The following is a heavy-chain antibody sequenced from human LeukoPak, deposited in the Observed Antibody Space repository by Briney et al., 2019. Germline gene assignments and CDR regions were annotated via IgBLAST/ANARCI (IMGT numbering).Heavy chain of an antibody. V-gene: IGHV1-8*01. CDR1: GYTFTSYD. CDR3: ARGRLLWFGEPEYGMDV. D-gene: IGHD3-10*01. CDR2: MNPNSGNT. Sequence: ASVKVSCKASGYTFTSYDINWVRQATGQGLEWMGWMNPNSGNTGYAQKFQGRVTMTRNTSISTAYMELSSLRSEDTAVYYCARGRLLWFGEPEYGMDVWGQGTTVTVSS. J-gene: IGHJ6*02.